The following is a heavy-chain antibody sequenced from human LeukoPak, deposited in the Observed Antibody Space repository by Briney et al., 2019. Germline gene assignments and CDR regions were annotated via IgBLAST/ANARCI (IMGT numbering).Heavy chain of an antibody. V-gene: IGHV3-23*01. CDR2: ISGSGGST. CDR3: AKGKDSYGSLPFDY. J-gene: IGHJ4*02. Sequence: GGSLRLSCAASGFTFSSYAMSWVRQAPGKGLEWVSAISGSGGSTYYADSVKGRFTISRDNSKNTLYLQMNNLRAEDTAVYYCAKGKDSYGSLPFDYWGQGTLVTVSS. CDR1: GFTFSSYA. D-gene: IGHD5-18*01.